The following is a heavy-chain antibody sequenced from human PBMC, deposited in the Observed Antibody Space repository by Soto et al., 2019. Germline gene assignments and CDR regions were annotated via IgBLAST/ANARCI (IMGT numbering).Heavy chain of an antibody. CDR2: IYPGDSDT. Sequence: PGESLKISCKGSGYSFTSYWIGWVRQMPGKGLEWMGIIYPGDSDTRYSPSFQGQVTISADKSISTAYLQWSSLKASDTAMYYCARLTYYYDSSGYYYFGYWGQGTLVTVSS. CDR3: ARLTYYYDSSGYYYFGY. V-gene: IGHV5-51*01. CDR1: GYSFTSYW. D-gene: IGHD3-22*01. J-gene: IGHJ4*02.